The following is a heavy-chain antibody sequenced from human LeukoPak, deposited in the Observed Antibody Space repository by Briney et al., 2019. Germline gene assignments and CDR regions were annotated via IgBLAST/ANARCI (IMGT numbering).Heavy chain of an antibody. CDR3: AREIVVVTAIRHESYYYGMDV. Sequence: SVKVSCKASGGTFSSYAISWVRQAPGQGLEWMGRIVPILGIANYAQKFQGRVTITADKSTSTAYMELSSLRSEDTAVYYCAREIVVVTAIRHESYYYGMDVWGQGTTVTVSS. D-gene: IGHD2-21*02. CDR2: IVPILGIA. V-gene: IGHV1-69*04. J-gene: IGHJ6*02. CDR1: GGTFSSYA.